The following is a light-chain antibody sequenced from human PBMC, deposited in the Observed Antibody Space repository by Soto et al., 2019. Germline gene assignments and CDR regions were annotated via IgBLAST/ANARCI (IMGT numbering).Light chain of an antibody. CDR3: QQRHWPWT. V-gene: IGKV3-11*01. Sequence: EIVLTQSPATLSLSPGERATLSCRASQSVGSWLAWYQQKPGQPPRLLIYDVSNRATGIPARFSGSGSGTDLTLTISSLDPGVFDVYYCQQRHWPWTFGQGTTVEVK. J-gene: IGKJ1*01. CDR1: QSVGSW. CDR2: DVS.